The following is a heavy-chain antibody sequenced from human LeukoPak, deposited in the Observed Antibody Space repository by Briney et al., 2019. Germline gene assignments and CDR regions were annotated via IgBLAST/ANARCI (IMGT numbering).Heavy chain of an antibody. Sequence: ASVKVSCKASGYTFTSYGISWVRQAPGQGLEWMGWISAYNGNTNYAQKLQGRVTMTTDTSTSTAYMELRSLRSDDTAVYYCAGEGSYDSSGYWWFDPWGQGTLVTVSS. CDR1: GYTFTSYG. V-gene: IGHV1-18*01. J-gene: IGHJ5*02. D-gene: IGHD3-22*01. CDR2: ISAYNGNT. CDR3: AGEGSYDSSGYWWFDP.